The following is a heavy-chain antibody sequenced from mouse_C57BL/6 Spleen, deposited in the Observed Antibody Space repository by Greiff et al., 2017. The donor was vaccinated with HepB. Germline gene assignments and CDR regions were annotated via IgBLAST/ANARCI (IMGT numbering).Heavy chain of an antibody. CDR3: ARDYSNYLFDY. CDR1: GFTFSSYA. J-gene: IGHJ2*01. V-gene: IGHV5-4*01. D-gene: IGHD2-5*01. CDR2: ISDGGSYT. Sequence: EVKLVESGGGLVKPGGSLKLSCAASGFTFSSYAMSWVRQTPEKRLEWVATISDGGSYTYYPDNVKGRFTISRDNAKNNLYLQMSHLKSEDTAMYYCARDYSNYLFDYWGQGTTLTVSS.